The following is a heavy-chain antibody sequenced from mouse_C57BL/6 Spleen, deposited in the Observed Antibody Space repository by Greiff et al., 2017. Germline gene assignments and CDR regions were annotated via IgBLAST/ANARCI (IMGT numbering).Heavy chain of an antibody. J-gene: IGHJ4*01. V-gene: IGHV1-61*01. D-gene: IGHD1-1*01. Sequence: QVQLQQPGAELVRPGSSVKLSCKASGYTFTSYWMDWVKQRPGQGLEWIGNIYPSDSETHYNQKFKDKATLTVDKSSSTAYLQLSRLTSEDSTVYYCARHYGSRGGAMDYWGQGTSVTVSS. CDR1: GYTFTSYW. CDR3: ARHYGSRGGAMDY. CDR2: IYPSDSET.